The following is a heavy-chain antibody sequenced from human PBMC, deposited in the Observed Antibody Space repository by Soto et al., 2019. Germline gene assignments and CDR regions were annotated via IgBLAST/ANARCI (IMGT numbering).Heavy chain of an antibody. D-gene: IGHD3-9*01. CDR1: DDFISSYY. CDR2: VSTNGAT. J-gene: IGHJ6*02. CDR3: ARADYGILTGSYAMDV. V-gene: IGHV4-4*07. Sequence: PSETLSLTCTVSDDFISSYYWNWIRQPAGQGLEWIGRVSTNGATNYNPSLESRVTMSVDTSKNQFSLKLTSVTAADTAVSFGARADYGILTGSYAMDVWGQGTTVTVAS.